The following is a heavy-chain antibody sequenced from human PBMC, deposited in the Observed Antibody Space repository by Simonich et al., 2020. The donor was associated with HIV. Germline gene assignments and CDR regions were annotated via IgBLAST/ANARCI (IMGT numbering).Heavy chain of an antibody. J-gene: IGHJ3*02. CDR3: ATHGPGSSSSALDI. V-gene: IGHV1-2*06. Sequence: QVQLVQSGAEVKKPGASVKVSCKASGYTFTDYYIHWVRQAPGQGLGRMGRISPTNGGKTYPQKFQGRVTMPRDTSISTAYLGLGRLRFDDTAVYYCATHGPGSSSSALDIWGQGTTVTVSS. D-gene: IGHD6-6*01. CDR2: ISPTNGGK. CDR1: GYTFTDYY.